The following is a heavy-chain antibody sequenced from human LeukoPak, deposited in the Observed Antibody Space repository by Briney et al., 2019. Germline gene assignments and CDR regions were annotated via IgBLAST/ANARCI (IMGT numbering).Heavy chain of an antibody. D-gene: IGHD4-23*01. CDR3: ARGVDYGGNSGY. J-gene: IGHJ4*02. Sequence: GGSLRLSCAASGFTFDDYTMHWVRQAPGKGLEWVSSISSSSSYIYYADSVKGRFTISRDDAKNSLYLQMNSLRAEDTAVYYCARGVDYGGNSGYWGQGTLVTVSS. V-gene: IGHV3-21*01. CDR1: GFTFDDYT. CDR2: ISSSSSYI.